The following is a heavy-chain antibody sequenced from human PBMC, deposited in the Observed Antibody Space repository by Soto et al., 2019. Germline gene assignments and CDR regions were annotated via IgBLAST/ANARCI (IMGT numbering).Heavy chain of an antibody. D-gene: IGHD6-6*01. V-gene: IGHV4-30-2*01. J-gene: IGHJ4*02. Sequence: TLSLTCAVSGGSIGIGGYSWSWIRQPPGKGLEWIGYIYHSGSTYYNPSLKSRVTISVDRSKNQFSLKLSSVTAADTAVYYCAGGIAARPLGYWGQGTLVTVSS. CDR3: AGGIAARPLGY. CDR2: IYHSGST. CDR1: GGSIGIGGYS.